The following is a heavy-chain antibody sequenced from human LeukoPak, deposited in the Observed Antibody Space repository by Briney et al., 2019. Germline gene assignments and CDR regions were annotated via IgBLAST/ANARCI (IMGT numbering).Heavy chain of an antibody. CDR1: GFTFSSYG. Sequence: GGSLRLSCAASGFTFSSYGMHWVRQAPGKGLEWVAVIWYDGSNKYYADSVKGRFTISRDNSKNTLYLQMNSLRAEDTAVYYCARDSSGWYLTTFDYWGQGTLVTVFS. CDR3: ARDSSGWYLTTFDY. J-gene: IGHJ4*02. D-gene: IGHD6-19*01. V-gene: IGHV3-33*01. CDR2: IWYDGSNK.